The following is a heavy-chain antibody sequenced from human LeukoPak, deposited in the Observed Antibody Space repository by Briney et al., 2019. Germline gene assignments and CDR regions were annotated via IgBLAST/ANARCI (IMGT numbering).Heavy chain of an antibody. D-gene: IGHD1-26*01. Sequence: GGSLRLSCEASGFTFSNYAMSWVRQAPGKGLEWVGRIRSKSAGGTTEYAAPVKGRFIMSRDDSESTLYLQMNGLKTEDTAVYYCATDHVGGTAFNAFDVWGQGTMVTVSA. CDR2: IRSKSAGGTT. CDR3: ATDHVGGTAFNAFDV. J-gene: IGHJ3*01. CDR1: GFTFSNYA. V-gene: IGHV3-15*01.